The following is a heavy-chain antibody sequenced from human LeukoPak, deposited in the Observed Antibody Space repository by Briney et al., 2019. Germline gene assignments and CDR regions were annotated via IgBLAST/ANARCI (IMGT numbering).Heavy chain of an antibody. CDR1: GSISGYY. CDR3: ARQKCTSTSCLTKNAFDI. D-gene: IGHD2-2*01. V-gene: IGHV4-4*09. J-gene: IGHJ3*02. CDR2: IYTSGST. Sequence: SETLSLTCTVSGSISGYYWSWIRQPPGKGLEWIGYIYTSGSTNYNPSLESRVTISVDTSKNQFSLDLSSVTAADTAVYYCARQKCTSTSCLTKNAFDIGGQGTMVTVSS.